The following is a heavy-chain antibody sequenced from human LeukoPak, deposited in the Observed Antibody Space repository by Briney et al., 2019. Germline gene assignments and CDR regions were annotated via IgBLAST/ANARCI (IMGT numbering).Heavy chain of an antibody. CDR2: IKQDGSEK. CDR1: GLTFSSYW. CDR3: ARGTIAAAGYYYFDY. Sequence: GGSLRLSCAASGLTFSSYWMSWVRQAPGKGLEWVANIKQDGSEKYYVDSVKGRFTISRDNAKNSLYLQMNSLRAEDAAVYYCARGTIAAAGYYYFDYWGQGTQVTVSS. D-gene: IGHD6-13*01. J-gene: IGHJ4*02. V-gene: IGHV3-7*04.